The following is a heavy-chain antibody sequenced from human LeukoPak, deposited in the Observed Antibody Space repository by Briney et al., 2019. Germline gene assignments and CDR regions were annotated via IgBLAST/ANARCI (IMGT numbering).Heavy chain of an antibody. CDR2: IRYDGSNK. CDR1: GFTFSSYG. V-gene: IGHV3-30*02. J-gene: IGHJ4*02. D-gene: IGHD2-2*01. CDR3: AKKYCSSTSRYFDY. Sequence: GGSLRLSCAASGFTFSSYGMHWVRQAPGKGLEWVAFIRYDGSNKYYADSVKGRFTISRDNSKNTLYLQMNSLRAGDTAVYYCAKKYCSSTSRYFDYWGQGTLVTVSS.